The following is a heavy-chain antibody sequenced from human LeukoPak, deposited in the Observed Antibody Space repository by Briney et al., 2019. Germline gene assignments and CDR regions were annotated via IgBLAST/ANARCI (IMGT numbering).Heavy chain of an antibody. V-gene: IGHV4-59*11. Sequence: PSETLSLTCTVSGGSISGHYWSWLRQPPGKGLEWIGYIYYSGSTNYNPSLKSRVTISVDTSKQQFSLRLSSVTAADTAVYYCARDLELERNRWNYFESWGQGALVTVSS. CDR3: ARDLELERNRWNYFES. CDR2: IYYSGST. J-gene: IGHJ4*02. CDR1: GGSISGHY. D-gene: IGHD1-1*01.